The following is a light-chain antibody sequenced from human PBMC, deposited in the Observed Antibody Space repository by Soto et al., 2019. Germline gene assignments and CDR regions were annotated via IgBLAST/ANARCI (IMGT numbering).Light chain of an antibody. CDR3: CSYAGSYTYV. CDR1: SSDVGAYNY. J-gene: IGLJ1*01. V-gene: IGLV2-11*01. Sequence: QSALTQPASVSGSPGQSITISCTGTSSDVGAYNYVSWYQHHPGKAPKLMLYEVTKRPSGVPDRFSGSKSGDTASLTISGLQADYEADYYCCSYAGSYTYVFGSGTKVTVL. CDR2: EVT.